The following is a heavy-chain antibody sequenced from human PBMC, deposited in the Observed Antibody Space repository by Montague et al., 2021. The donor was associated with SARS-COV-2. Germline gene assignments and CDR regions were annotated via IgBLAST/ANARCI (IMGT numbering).Heavy chain of an antibody. D-gene: IGHD3-22*01. Sequence: SETLSLTCAVYGGSFSDYFWTWIRQPPGKGLEWIGEINHRGTSNYNPSLKSRVPISVDTSKNQFSLYLGSVTAADTAAYYCARGRQHFNMIVVVMTGGEYYFDYWGQGTLVTVSS. J-gene: IGHJ4*02. CDR3: ARGRQHFNMIVVVMTGGEYYFDY. CDR2: INHRGTS. CDR1: GGSFSDYF. V-gene: IGHV4-34*01.